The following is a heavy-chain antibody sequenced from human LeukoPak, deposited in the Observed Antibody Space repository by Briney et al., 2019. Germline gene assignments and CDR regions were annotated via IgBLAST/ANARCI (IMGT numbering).Heavy chain of an antibody. D-gene: IGHD3-22*01. CDR3: TKVARNSSWPYFDY. V-gene: IGHV3-43*01. J-gene: IGHJ4*02. CDR1: RFTFDDYS. CDR2: ISWDGGAT. Sequence: PGGSLRLSCAASRFTFDDYSIHWVRQPPGKGLEWISLISWDGGATYYADSVKDRFTVSRDKSKNSLFLQMNSVITEDTAFYYCTKVARNSSWPYFDYWGQGTLVTVSS.